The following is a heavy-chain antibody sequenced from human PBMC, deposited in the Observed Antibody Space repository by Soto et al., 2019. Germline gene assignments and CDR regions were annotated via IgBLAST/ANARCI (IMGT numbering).Heavy chain of an antibody. CDR2: ISGGGDTT. CDR3: AKGRGGSGSLTPRVDF. J-gene: IGHJ4*02. Sequence: EVQLLESGGGLVKPGGSLRLSCAASGFTFNNYAMTWVRQAPGKGLEWVSAISGGGDTTSYADSVKGRFTVSRDGSEKTLYLQMSSRRAEDTALYYCAKGRGGSGSLTPRVDFWGQGTLVTVSS. CDR1: GFTFNNYA. D-gene: IGHD3-10*01. V-gene: IGHV3-23*01.